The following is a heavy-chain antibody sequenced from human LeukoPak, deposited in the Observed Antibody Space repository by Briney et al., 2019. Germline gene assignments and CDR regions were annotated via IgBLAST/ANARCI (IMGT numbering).Heavy chain of an antibody. Sequence: PGGSLRLSCAGSGFTFSHYGMSWVRQAPGKGLEWVSGITSSGGSRYYADSVKGRFTISRDNSKNAMFLQMDSLRAEDTAVYYCAKASRGMATIDIWGQGTLVTVSS. CDR1: GFTFSHYG. V-gene: IGHV3-23*01. J-gene: IGHJ4*02. D-gene: IGHD5-24*01. CDR3: AKASRGMATIDI. CDR2: ITSSGGSR.